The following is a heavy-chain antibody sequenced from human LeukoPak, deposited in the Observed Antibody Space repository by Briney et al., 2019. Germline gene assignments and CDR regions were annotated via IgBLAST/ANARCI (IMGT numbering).Heavy chain of an antibody. D-gene: IGHD3-9*01. J-gene: IGHJ4*02. Sequence: SETLSLTCTVSGGSVSSGSYYWSWIRQPPGKGLEWIGSIFYSGSTYYNPSLKSRVTISVDTSKDQFSLKLSSVSAADTAVYFCAGETDYDTLFDNWGQGTLVTVSS. V-gene: IGHV4-39*01. CDR1: GGSVSSGSYY. CDR3: AGETDYDTLFDN. CDR2: IFYSGST.